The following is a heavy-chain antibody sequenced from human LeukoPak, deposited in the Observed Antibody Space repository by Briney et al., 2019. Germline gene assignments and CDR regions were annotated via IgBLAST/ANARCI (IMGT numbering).Heavy chain of an antibody. CDR2: ISSSSSTI. J-gene: IGHJ4*02. V-gene: IGHV3-48*04. CDR1: GLTFSSAW. CDR3: ARDQWSGYGVEDY. Sequence: GGSLRLSCAASGLTFSSAWMSWVRQAPGKGLEWVSYISSSSSTIYYADSVKGRFTISRDNAKNSLYLQMNSLRAEDTAVYYCARDQWSGYGVEDYWGQGTLVTVSS. D-gene: IGHD4-17*01.